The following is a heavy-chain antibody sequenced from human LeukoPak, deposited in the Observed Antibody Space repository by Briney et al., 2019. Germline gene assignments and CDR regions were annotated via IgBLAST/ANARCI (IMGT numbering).Heavy chain of an antibody. CDR1: GFTFSRYW. D-gene: IGHD3-22*01. J-gene: IGHJ6*03. V-gene: IGHV3-7*01. CDR3: AREITRELVVVITRSEYYMDV. CDR2: IKQDGSEK. Sequence: TGGSLRLSCAASGFTFSRYWMSWARQAPGKGLEWVANIKQDGSEKYYVDSVKGRFTISRDNAKNSLYLQMNSLRAEDTAVYYCAREITRELVVVITRSEYYMDVWGKGTTVTISS.